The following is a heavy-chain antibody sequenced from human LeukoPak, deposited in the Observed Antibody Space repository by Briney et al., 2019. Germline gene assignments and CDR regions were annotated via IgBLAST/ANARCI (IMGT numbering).Heavy chain of an antibody. CDR1: GGIFSSYT. V-gene: IGHV1-69*04. J-gene: IGHJ4*02. Sequence: SVKVSCKASGGIFSSYTISWVRQAPGQGLEWMGRIIPILGIANYAQKFQGRVTITADKSTSTAYMDLSSLRSEDTAVYYCARDLPPYYFDYWGQGTLVTVSS. CDR2: IIPILGIA. CDR3: ARDLPPYYFDY.